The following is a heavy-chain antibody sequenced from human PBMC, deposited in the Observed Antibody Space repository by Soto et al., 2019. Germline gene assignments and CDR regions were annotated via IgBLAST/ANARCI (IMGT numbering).Heavy chain of an antibody. J-gene: IGHJ6*02. CDR1: GYIFTSYW. CDR3: GRHGVAAAGPPRDWGYQYYYGMDV. CDR2: IDPSDSCT. D-gene: IGHD6-13*01. V-gene: IGHV5-10-1*01. Sequence: PEESLKISCKGSGYIFTSYWISWVRQMPGKGLEWMGRIDPSDSCTNYSPSFQGHVTISADKSISTAYLQWSSLKASDTAMYYCGRHGVAAAGPPRDWGYQYYYGMDVWGQRHTVTVSS.